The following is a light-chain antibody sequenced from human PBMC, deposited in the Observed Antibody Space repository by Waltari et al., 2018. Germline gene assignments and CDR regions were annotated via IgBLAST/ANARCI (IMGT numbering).Light chain of an antibody. Sequence: EIVFTQSPATLSLSLGERANISCRTSQSVSSTLAWYQQKPGQPPRLLIHGASSRATGIPNRFSGSGSGTDFTLTISSLEPEDFAVYYCQQYSNWPYSFGQGTKVEIK. CDR2: GAS. V-gene: IGKV3-15*01. CDR1: QSVSST. J-gene: IGKJ2*03. CDR3: QQYSNWPYS.